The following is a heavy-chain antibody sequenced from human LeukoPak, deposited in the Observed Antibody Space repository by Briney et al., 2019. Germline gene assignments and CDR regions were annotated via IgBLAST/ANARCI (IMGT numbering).Heavy chain of an antibody. CDR1: GGSFSGYY. CDR3: ARGRSQITTVTKFGWFDP. CDR2: INHSGST. Sequence: SETLSLTCAVYGGSFSGYYWSWIRQPPGKGLEWIGEINHSGSTNYNPSLKSRVTISVDTSKNQFSLKLSSVTAADTAVYYCARGRSQITTVTKFGWFDPWGRGTLVTVSS. V-gene: IGHV4-34*01. D-gene: IGHD4-17*01. J-gene: IGHJ5*02.